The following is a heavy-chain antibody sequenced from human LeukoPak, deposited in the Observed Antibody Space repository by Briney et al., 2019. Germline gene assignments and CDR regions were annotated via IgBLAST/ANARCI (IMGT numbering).Heavy chain of an antibody. CDR2: IYTSGST. Sequence: SETLSLTCTVSGGSISSYYWSWIRQPAGKGLEWIGRIYTSGSTNYNPSLKSRVTMSVDTSKNQFSLKLSSVTAADTAVYYCARDVLWFGELTAFDIWGQGTMVTVSS. J-gene: IGHJ3*02. V-gene: IGHV4-4*07. CDR1: GGSISSYY. D-gene: IGHD3-10*01. CDR3: ARDVLWFGELTAFDI.